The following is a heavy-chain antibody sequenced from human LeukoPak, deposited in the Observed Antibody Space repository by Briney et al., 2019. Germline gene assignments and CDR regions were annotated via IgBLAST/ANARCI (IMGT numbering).Heavy chain of an antibody. CDR2: ISTSGSYI. D-gene: IGHD6-13*01. Sequence: PGGSLRLSCAASGFTFSRYSMNWVRQAPGKGLEWVSSISTSGSYINYADSVKGRFIISRDNVKNSLYLQMNSLRPEDTAVYYCARVGSTWYEDYWGQGTLVTVSS. CDR3: ARVGSTWYEDY. CDR1: GFTFSRYS. J-gene: IGHJ4*02. V-gene: IGHV3-21*01.